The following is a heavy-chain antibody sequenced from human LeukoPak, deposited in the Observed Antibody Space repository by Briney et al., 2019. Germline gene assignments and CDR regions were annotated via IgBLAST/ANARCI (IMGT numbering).Heavy chain of an antibody. V-gene: IGHV4-39*07. CDR2: INYSGIT. CDR1: GGSVTSSSFY. D-gene: IGHD2-2*01. CDR3: ARSGPAAGRPDAFDI. Sequence: SETLSLTCTLSGGSVTSSSFYWAWIRQPPGKGLECIGTINYSGITYYNSPLKSRVTISVDTSKNQFSLKLNSVTAADTAVYFCARSGPAAGRPDAFDIWGQGTMVTVSS. J-gene: IGHJ3*02.